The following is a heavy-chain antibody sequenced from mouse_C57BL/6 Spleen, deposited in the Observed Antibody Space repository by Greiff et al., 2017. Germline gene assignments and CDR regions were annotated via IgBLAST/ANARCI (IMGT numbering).Heavy chain of an antibody. Sequence: VQLQQSGPELVKPGASVKISCKASGYTFTDYYMNWVKQSHGKSLEWIGDINPNNGGTSYNQKFKGKATLTVDKSSSTAYMELRSLTSEDSAVYYCALYYDYDVGYFDVWGTGTTVTVSS. CDR2: INPNNGGT. CDR1: GYTFTDYY. CDR3: ALYYDYDVGYFDV. D-gene: IGHD2-4*01. J-gene: IGHJ1*03. V-gene: IGHV1-26*01.